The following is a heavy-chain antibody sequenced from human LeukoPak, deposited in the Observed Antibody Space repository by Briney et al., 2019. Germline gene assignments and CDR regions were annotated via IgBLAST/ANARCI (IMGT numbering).Heavy chain of an antibody. Sequence: GGSLRLSCAASGFTFSSYSMNWVRQAPGKGLEWVSSISSSSSYIYYADSVKGRFTISRDNSKNTLYLQMNSLRAEDTAVYYCASSDSLRDYFDYWGQGTLVTVSS. V-gene: IGHV3-21*04. D-gene: IGHD3-22*01. J-gene: IGHJ4*02. CDR1: GFTFSSYS. CDR3: ASSDSLRDYFDY. CDR2: ISSSSSYI.